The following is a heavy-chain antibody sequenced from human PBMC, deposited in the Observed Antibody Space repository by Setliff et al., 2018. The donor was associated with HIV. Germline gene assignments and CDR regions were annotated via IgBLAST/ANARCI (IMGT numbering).Heavy chain of an antibody. D-gene: IGHD2-21*02. CDR2: INTVNGNR. J-gene: IGHJ1*01. CDR1: GYTFTSYV. Sequence: ASVKVSCKASGYTFTSYVMHWVRQAPGQRLEWIGWINTVNGNRKYSQEFQGRITITMDTSASTVYMELSSLRSEDTAVYYCARSLPAEYFQQWGQGTLVTVSS. CDR3: ARSLPAEYFQQ. V-gene: IGHV1-3*03.